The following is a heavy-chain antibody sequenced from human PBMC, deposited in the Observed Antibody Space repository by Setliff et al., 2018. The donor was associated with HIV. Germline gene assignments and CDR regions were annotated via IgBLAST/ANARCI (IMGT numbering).Heavy chain of an antibody. CDR2: IHYSGST. V-gene: IGHV4-30-4*08. Sequence: SETLSLTCSVSGDSISSGGHYWSWIRQSPGKGLEWIGYIHYSGSTYFNPSLKSRVSISTDTSKNQFSLKLTAVTAADTAVYYCASRDTSRYFDDYWGQGTLVTVSS. CDR3: ASRDTSRYFDDY. CDR1: GDSISSGGHY. D-gene: IGHD3-22*01. J-gene: IGHJ4*02.